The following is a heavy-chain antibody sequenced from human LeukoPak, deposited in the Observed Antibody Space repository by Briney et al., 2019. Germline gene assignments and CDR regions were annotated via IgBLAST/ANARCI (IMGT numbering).Heavy chain of an antibody. CDR3: ARQGYSRGWFRYYFDY. V-gene: IGHV4-39*01. D-gene: IGHD6-19*01. J-gene: IGHJ4*02. CDR1: GGSISSSSYY. CDR2: IYYSGST. Sequence: KPSETLSLTCTVSGGSISSSSYYWGWIRQPPGKGLEWIGSIYYSGSTYYNPSLKSRVTISVDTSKNQFSLKLSSVTAADTAVYYCARQGYSRGWFRYYFDYWGQGTLVTVSS.